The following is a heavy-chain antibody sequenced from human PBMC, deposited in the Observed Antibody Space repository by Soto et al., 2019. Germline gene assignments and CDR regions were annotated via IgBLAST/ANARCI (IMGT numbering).Heavy chain of an antibody. CDR3: ARTRMIESWIDS. CDR1: GSSSISYD. V-gene: IGHV4-59*01. J-gene: IGHJ4*02. CDR2: VYYTGST. D-gene: IGHD3-16*01. Sequence: PLETLSLTCHVSGSSSISYDLSWIRQPPGKGLEWIGYVYYTGSTLYNPSLRSRVTISVDMSKKEFSLRLSSVIAADTAVYYCARTRMIESWIDSWGQGTPVTVSS.